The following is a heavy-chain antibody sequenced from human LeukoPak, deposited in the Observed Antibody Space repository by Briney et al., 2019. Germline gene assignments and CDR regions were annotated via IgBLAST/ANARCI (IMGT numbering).Heavy chain of an antibody. V-gene: IGHV3-13*01. CDR3: ARGRGYGGTYYFDY. J-gene: IGHJ4*02. CDR1: GVTFSSYD. Sequence: GESLRLSCAASGVTFSSYDMHWVRQAPGKGLEWVSAICTAGDTYYPGSVKGRFTISRENAKNYLYLQMNSLRAGATAVYYCARGRGYGGTYYFDYWGQGTLVTVSS. CDR2: ICTAGDT. D-gene: IGHD4-23*01.